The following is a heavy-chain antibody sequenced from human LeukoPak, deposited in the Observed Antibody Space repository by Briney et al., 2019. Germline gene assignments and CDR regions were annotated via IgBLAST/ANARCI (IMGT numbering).Heavy chain of an antibody. CDR2: ISYDGSNK. CDR3: ARDQPVVTSQFDY. V-gene: IGHV3-30*04. D-gene: IGHD4-23*01. Sequence: GRSLRLSCAASGFTFSSYAMHWVRQAPGKGLEWVAVISYDGSNKYYADSVKGRLTISRDNSKNTLYLQMNSLRAEDTAVYYCARDQPVVTSQFDYWGQGTLVTVSS. CDR1: GFTFSSYA. J-gene: IGHJ4*02.